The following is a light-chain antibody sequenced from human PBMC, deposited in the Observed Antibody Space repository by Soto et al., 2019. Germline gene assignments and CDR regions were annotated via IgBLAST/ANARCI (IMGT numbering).Light chain of an antibody. J-gene: IGLJ2*01. CDR1: SSDVGGYNY. Sequence: QSALTQPRSVSGSPGQSVTISCTGTSSDVGGYNYVTWYQQHPDKAPKLMIYDVSKRPSGVPDRFSGSKSGNTASLTISGLQAEGEADYYCCSYAGSFILLFGGGTQLTVL. V-gene: IGLV2-11*01. CDR2: DVS. CDR3: CSYAGSFILL.